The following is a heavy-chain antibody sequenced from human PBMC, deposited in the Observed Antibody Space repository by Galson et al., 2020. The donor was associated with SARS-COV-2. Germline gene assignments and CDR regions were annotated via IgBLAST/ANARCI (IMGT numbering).Heavy chain of an antibody. Sequence: GGSLRLSCAASGFTFSGHGMHWVRQAPGKGLEWVAFISFDGTNKYYADSVKGRFTISRDSSKNTLYLQMNSLRAEDTAVYYCAKDLYYYDSSGPDFWGQGTLVTVSS. CDR2: ISFDGTNK. CDR1: GFTFSGHG. V-gene: IGHV3-30*18. D-gene: IGHD3-22*01. J-gene: IGHJ4*02. CDR3: AKDLYYYDSSGPDF.